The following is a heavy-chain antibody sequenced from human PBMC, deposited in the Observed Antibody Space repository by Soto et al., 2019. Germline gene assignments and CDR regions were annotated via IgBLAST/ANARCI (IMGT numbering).Heavy chain of an antibody. Sequence: EVQLVESGGGLVQPGGSLRLSCAASGFTFSSYAMHWVRPAPGKELEYVSAISSNGGSTYYANSVKGRFTISRDNSKNTPYLQMGSLRAEDMAVYDCARQGSGSYYFDYWGQGTLVTVSS. CDR2: ISSNGGST. V-gene: IGHV3-64*01. CDR1: GFTFSSYA. CDR3: ARQGSGSYYFDY. D-gene: IGHD2-15*01. J-gene: IGHJ4*02.